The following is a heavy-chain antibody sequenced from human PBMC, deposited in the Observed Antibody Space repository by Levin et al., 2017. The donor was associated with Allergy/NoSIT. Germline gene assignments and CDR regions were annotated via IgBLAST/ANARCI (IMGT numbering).Heavy chain of an antibody. J-gene: IGHJ4*02. Sequence: PGGSLRLSCSVSEVSVSGNYMAWVRQAPGKGLEWLSVIYSGGARHYAESVRDRFIISRDNSKDILYLQMNSLRGDDTAVYYCASRWGSWGHYFDYWGPGTLVTVSP. V-gene: IGHV3-66*01. D-gene: IGHD7-27*01. CDR3: ASRWGSWGHYFDY. CDR2: IYSGGAR. CDR1: EVSVSGNY.